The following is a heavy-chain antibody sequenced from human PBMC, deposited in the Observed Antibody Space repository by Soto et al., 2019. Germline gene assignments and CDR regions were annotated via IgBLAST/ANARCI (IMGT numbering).Heavy chain of an antibody. CDR3: ARYVDDYDFWSGYSARGMPNWFDP. CDR2: IYYSGST. J-gene: IGHJ5*02. D-gene: IGHD3-3*01. V-gene: IGHV4-61*01. Sequence: SETLSLTCTVSGGSVSSGSYYWSWIRQPPGKGLEWIGYIYYSGSTNYNPSLKSRVTISVDTSKNQFSLKLSSVTAADTAVYYCARYVDDYDFWSGYSARGMPNWFDPWGQGTLVTVSA. CDR1: GGSVSSGSYY.